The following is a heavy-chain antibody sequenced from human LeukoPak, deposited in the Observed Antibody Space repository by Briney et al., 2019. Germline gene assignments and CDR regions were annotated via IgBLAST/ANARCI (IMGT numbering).Heavy chain of an antibody. D-gene: IGHD6-13*01. CDR2: IYTSGST. Sequence: PSETLSLTCTVSGGSISSGSYYWSWIRQPAGKGLEWIGRIYTSGSTNYNPSLKSPVTISVDTSKNQFSLKLSSVTAADTAVYYCARRGSVEYGSWDDYGMDVWGQGTAVTVSS. V-gene: IGHV4-61*02. CDR3: ARRGSVEYGSWDDYGMDV. J-gene: IGHJ6*02. CDR1: GGSISSGSYY.